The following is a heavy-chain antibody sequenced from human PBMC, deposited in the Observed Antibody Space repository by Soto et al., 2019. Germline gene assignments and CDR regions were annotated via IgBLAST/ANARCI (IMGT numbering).Heavy chain of an antibody. J-gene: IGHJ4*02. D-gene: IGHD3-22*01. V-gene: IGHV3-30-3*01. CDR2: ISYDGSNK. CDR3: ARDRESDSSGYLDY. Sequence: GGSLRLSCAASGFTFSSYAMHWVRQAPGKGLEWVAVISYDGSNKYYADSVKGRFTISRDNSKNTLYLQMNSLRAEDTAVYYCARDRESDSSGYLDYWGQGTLVTVSS. CDR1: GFTFSSYA.